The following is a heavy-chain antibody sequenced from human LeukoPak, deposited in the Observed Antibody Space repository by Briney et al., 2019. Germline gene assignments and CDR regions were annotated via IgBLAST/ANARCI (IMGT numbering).Heavy chain of an antibody. J-gene: IGHJ4*02. CDR1: GFTFSTYN. CDR3: ARDLIVGTTYFDY. Sequence: GGSLRLSCAASGFTFSTYNMNWVRQAPGKGLEWISYISSSSSTIYYADSVKGRFTISRDNAKNSLFLQMNSLRAEDTAVYYCARDLIVGTTYFDYWGQGTLVTVSS. CDR2: ISSSSSTI. V-gene: IGHV3-48*04. D-gene: IGHD1-26*01.